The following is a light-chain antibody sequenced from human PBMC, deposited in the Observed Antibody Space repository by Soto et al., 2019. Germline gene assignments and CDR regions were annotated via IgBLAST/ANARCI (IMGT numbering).Light chain of an antibody. Sequence: MKQSPATLSVKTGERATLSCRARQSMSSNLAWYQQKNCQTPRLLIYGASTRAAGIPARFSGSGSGTDFTLTISSLQSEDFAVYYCQQYGSSRFTFGPRTNV. CDR2: GAS. V-gene: IGKV3-15*01. CDR3: QQYGSSRFT. CDR1: QSMSSN. J-gene: IGKJ3*01.